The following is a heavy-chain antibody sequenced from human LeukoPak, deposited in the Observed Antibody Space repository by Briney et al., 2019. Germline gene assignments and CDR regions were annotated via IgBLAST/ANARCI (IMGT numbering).Heavy chain of an antibody. CDR3: ARAGGYSSSEFDY. CDR1: GFTFSSYE. V-gene: IGHV3-48*03. D-gene: IGHD6-6*01. Sequence: PGGSLRLSCAASGFTFSSYEMNWVRQAPGKGLEWVSYISSSGSTIYYADSVKGRFTISRDNAKNSLYLQMNSLRAEDTAVYYCARAGGYSSSEFDYWGQGTLVTVSS. CDR2: ISSSGSTI. J-gene: IGHJ4*02.